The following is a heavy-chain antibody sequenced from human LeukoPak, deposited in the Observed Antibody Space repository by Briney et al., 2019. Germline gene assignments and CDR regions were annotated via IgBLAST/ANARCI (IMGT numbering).Heavy chain of an antibody. J-gene: IGHJ4*02. CDR1: GYTFTSYG. V-gene: IGHV1-18*04. CDR3: ARALITMIQPSLWPDY. CDR2: ISAYNGNT. Sequence: GASVKVSCKASGYTFTSYGISWVRQAPGQGLEWMGWISAYNGNTNYAQKLQGRVTMTTDTSTSTAYMELRSLRSDDTAVYYCARALITMIQPSLWPDYWGQGTLVTVSS. D-gene: IGHD3-22*01.